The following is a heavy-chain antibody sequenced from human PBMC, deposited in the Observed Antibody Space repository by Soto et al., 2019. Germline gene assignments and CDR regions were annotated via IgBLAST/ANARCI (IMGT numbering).Heavy chain of an antibody. CDR1: GGTFSSYA. D-gene: IGHD2-2*01. V-gene: IGHV1-69*12. Sequence: QVQLVQSGAEVKKPGSSVKVSCKASGGTFSSYAISWVRQAPGQGLEWMGGIIPIFGTANYAQKFQGRVTITADESTSTAYMELSSLRSEDTAVYYCARGGFGCISTSCYAVRFDYWGQGTLVTVSS. J-gene: IGHJ4*02. CDR3: ARGGFGCISTSCYAVRFDY. CDR2: IIPIFGTA.